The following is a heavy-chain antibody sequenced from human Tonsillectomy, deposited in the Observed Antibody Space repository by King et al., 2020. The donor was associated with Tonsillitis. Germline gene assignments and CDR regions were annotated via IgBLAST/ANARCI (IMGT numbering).Heavy chain of an antibody. CDR3: AKLSEFAVSPDYFDY. CDR2: ISYDGSNK. Sequence: VQLVQSGGGVVQPGRSLRLSCAASGFTFSNYGMHWVRQAPGKGLEWVAVISYDGSNKYYADSMKGRFTISRDNSKNILYLQMNSLRAEDTAVYYCAKLSEFAVSPDYFDYWGQGTLVTVSS. D-gene: IGHD5/OR15-5a*01. V-gene: IGHV3-30*18. CDR1: GFTFSNYG. J-gene: IGHJ4*02.